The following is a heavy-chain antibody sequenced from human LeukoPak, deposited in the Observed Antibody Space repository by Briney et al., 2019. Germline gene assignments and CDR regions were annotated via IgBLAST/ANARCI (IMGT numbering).Heavy chain of an antibody. J-gene: IGHJ6*02. CDR3: ARDRLPTSYYYYYGMDV. CDR1: GGSISSYY. V-gene: IGHV4-59*01. Sequence: PSETLSLTCTVSGGSISSYYWSWIRQPPGKGLEWIGYIYYSGSTNYNPSLKSRVTISVDTSKNQFSPKLSSVTAADTAVYYCARDRLPTSYYYYYGMDVWGQGTTVTVSS. CDR2: IYYSGST.